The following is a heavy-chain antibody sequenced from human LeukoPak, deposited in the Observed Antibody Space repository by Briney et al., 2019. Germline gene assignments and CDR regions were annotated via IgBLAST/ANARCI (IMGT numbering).Heavy chain of an antibody. J-gene: IGHJ4*02. CDR2: TVGGGDGT. CDR3: AKDGHLYSSSWTYFDY. Sequence: GGSLRLSCAASGFTFSSTSMSWVRQAPGKGLEWVAVTVGGGDGTYCADSVKGRFTISRDNSNNTLYLQMNSLRAEDTAVYYCAKDGHLYSSSWTYFDYWGQGTLVAVSS. CDR1: GFTFSSTS. D-gene: IGHD6-13*01. V-gene: IGHV3-23*01.